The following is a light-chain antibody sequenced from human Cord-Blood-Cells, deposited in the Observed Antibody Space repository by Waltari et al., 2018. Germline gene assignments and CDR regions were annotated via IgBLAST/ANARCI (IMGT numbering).Light chain of an antibody. V-gene: IGLV2-8*01. CDR3: SSYAGSNNLV. CDR2: EVS. CDR1: SSDVGGYNY. Sequence: QYALTQPPSASGSPGQSVTISCTGTSSDVGGYNYASWYQQHPGKAPKLMIYEVSKRPSGVPDRFSGSKSGNTASLTVSGLQAEDEADYYCSSYAGSNNLVFGGGTKLTVL. J-gene: IGLJ2*01.